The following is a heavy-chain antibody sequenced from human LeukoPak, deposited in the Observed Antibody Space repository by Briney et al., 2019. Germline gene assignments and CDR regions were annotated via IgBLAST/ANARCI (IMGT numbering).Heavy chain of an antibody. CDR3: AKGAYGSGSYSPPSGY. V-gene: IGHV3-9*01. CDR1: GFTFDDYA. Sequence: GGSLRLSCAASGFTFDDYAMHWVRQAPGKGLEWVSGISWNSGNIGYADSVKGRFTISRDNAKNSLYLQMNSLRAEDTALYYCAKGAYGSGSYSPPSGYWGQGTLVTVSS. D-gene: IGHD3-10*01. J-gene: IGHJ4*02. CDR2: ISWNSGNI.